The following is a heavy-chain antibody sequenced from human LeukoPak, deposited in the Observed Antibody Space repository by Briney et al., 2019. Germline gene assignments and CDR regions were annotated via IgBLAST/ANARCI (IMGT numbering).Heavy chain of an antibody. J-gene: IGHJ4*02. V-gene: IGHV3-23*01. CDR1: GFTFSSYA. CDR3: AKGRTNYDILTGYYPFDY. D-gene: IGHD3-9*01. Sequence: GGSLRLSCAASGFTFSSYAMSWVRQAPGKGLEWVSAISGSGGSTYYADSVKGRFTISRDNSKNTLYLQMNGLRAEDTAVYYCAKGRTNYDILTGYYPFDYWGQGTLVTVSS. CDR2: ISGSGGST.